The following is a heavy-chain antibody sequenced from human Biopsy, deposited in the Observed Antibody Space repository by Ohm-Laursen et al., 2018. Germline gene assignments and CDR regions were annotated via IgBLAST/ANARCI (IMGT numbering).Heavy chain of an antibody. Sequence: PSETLSLTCSVYGGSFSGYYCSWIRQPPGKGLEWIGEINDSGRTNYNPSLRSRVTFSVDTSKNQFSLKLSSVTAADTAVYYCARGTNYYGSGRNRHWFDPWGQGTQVTVSS. CDR3: ARGTNYYGSGRNRHWFDP. J-gene: IGHJ5*02. CDR2: INDSGRT. CDR1: GGSFSGYY. D-gene: IGHD3-10*01. V-gene: IGHV4-34*01.